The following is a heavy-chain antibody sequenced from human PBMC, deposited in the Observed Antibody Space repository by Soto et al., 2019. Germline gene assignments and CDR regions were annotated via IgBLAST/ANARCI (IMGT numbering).Heavy chain of an antibody. CDR1: GYTFTDYD. D-gene: IGHD4-17*01. J-gene: IGHJ4*02. CDR3: AVTTGY. Sequence: QVQVLQSGAEVKKPGASVKVSCKTSGYTFTDYDINGVRQAPGQGLEWMGWVSPDHNNAGYAQKFQGRVTMTTNNSINTAYMELTSLRFEDTAVYYCAVTTGYWGQGSMVTVSS. V-gene: IGHV1-8*02. CDR2: VSPDHNNA.